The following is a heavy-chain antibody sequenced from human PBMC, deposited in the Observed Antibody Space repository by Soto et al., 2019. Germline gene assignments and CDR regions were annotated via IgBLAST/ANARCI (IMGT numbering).Heavy chain of an antibody. CDR2: IKSKTDGGTT. D-gene: IGHD3-3*01. CDR3: TTDALRFLEWLSY. CDR1: GLTFRKAW. V-gene: IGHV3-15*01. J-gene: IGHJ4*02. Sequence: EVQLLESGGGLVKPGVSLRLSCAASGLTFRKAWMSWVRQAPGKGLEWVGRIKSKTDGGTTDYAAPVKGRFTITRDDSKNTLYLQMNSLKTEDTAGYYCTTDALRFLEWLSYWGQGTLVTVSS.